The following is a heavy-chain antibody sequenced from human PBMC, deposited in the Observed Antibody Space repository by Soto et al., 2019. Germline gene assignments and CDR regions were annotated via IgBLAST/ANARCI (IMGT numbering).Heavy chain of an antibody. CDR3: AKDVDAQGTTVTHFDS. D-gene: IGHD4-17*01. CDR2: LSWNGNAV. CDR1: GFRFDDYA. Sequence: GGSLRLSCAASGFRFDDYAMHWVRQAPGKGLEWVSGLSWNGNAVGYVGSVKGRFTISRDNAENSLYLQMNSLRAEDTAVYYCAKDVDAQGTTVTHFDSWGQGTLVTVSS. V-gene: IGHV3-9*01. J-gene: IGHJ4*02.